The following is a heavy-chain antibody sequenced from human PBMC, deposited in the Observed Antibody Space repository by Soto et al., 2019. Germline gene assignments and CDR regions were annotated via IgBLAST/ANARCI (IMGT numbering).Heavy chain of an antibody. CDR2: IYYSGST. CDR3: ARRTYSSGWYFAY. Sequence: SETRSVSWTVSGGATRSSTHFWCWIRQPPVKGLEWIGSIYYSGSTYYNPSLKSRVTISVDTSKNQFSLKLSSVTAADTAVYYCARRTYSSGWYFAYWGQGTLVTVS. V-gene: IGHV4-39*01. J-gene: IGHJ4*02. CDR1: GGATRSSTHF. D-gene: IGHD6-19*01.